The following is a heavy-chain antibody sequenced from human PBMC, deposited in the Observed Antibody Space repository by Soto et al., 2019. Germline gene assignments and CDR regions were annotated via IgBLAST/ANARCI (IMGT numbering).Heavy chain of an antibody. CDR1: GYTFTSYD. Sequence: QVQLVQSGAEVKKPGAAVKVSCKASGYTFTSYDINWVRQATGQGLEWMGWMNPNSGNTGYAQKFQGRVTMTRNTSISTAYMELSSLRSEDTAVYYCARDPGGFCGGDCYKDYWGQGTLVTVSS. J-gene: IGHJ4*02. CDR3: ARDPGGFCGGDCYKDY. V-gene: IGHV1-8*01. CDR2: MNPNSGNT. D-gene: IGHD2-21*02.